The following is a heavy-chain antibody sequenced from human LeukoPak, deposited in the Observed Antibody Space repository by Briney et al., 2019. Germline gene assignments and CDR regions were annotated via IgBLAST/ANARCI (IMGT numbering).Heavy chain of an antibody. Sequence: SVKVSCKAYGGTFSSYAISWVRQAPGQGLEWMGGIIPIFGTANYAQKFQGRVTITTDESTSTAYMELSSLRSEDTAVYYCARSQFIDYYDSSGYYYWGQGTLVTVSS. J-gene: IGHJ4*02. CDR1: GGTFSSYA. D-gene: IGHD3-22*01. V-gene: IGHV1-69*05. CDR2: IIPIFGTA. CDR3: ARSQFIDYYDSSGYYY.